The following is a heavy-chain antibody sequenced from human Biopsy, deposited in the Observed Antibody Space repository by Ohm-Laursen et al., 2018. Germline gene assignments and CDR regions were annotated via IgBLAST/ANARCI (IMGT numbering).Heavy chain of an antibody. CDR2: INAKTGDT. D-gene: IGHD3-22*01. V-gene: IGHV1-2*02. J-gene: IGHJ5*02. CDR1: GYTFTGYH. Sequence: GASVKASCKASGYTFTGYHVHWVRQAPGQGLGWMGWINAKTGDTNYAQKFQGRVTMTRDTSISTAYVDLSSLRSDDTAVYYCTRGGYYYDSLAYYYWFDPWGQGTLVTVSS. CDR3: TRGGYYYDSLAYYYWFDP.